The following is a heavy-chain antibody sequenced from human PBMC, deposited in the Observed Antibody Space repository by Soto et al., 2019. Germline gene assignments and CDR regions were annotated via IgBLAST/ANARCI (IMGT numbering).Heavy chain of an antibody. CDR2: ISAHNGNT. V-gene: IGHV1-18*01. CDR1: GYTFTSYG. CDR3: AGGRYGEY. D-gene: IGHD3-10*01. J-gene: IGHJ4*02. Sequence: QVHLVQSGAEVKKPGASVKVSCKGSGYTFTSYGITWVRQAPGQGIEWMGWISAHNGNTDYAQRLQGRVTVTRDTSTSTAYMELRSLRSDDTAVYYCAGGRYGEYWGQGALVTVSS.